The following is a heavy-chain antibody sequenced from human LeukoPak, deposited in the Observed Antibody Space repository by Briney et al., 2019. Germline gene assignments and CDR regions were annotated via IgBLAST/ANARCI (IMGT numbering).Heavy chain of an antibody. V-gene: IGHV3-7*03. CDR2: INHNGNVN. Sequence: HGGSLRLSCAASGFTFSSYWMNWARQAPGKGLEWVASINHNGNVNYYVDSVKGRFTISRDNAKNSLYLQMSNLRAEDTAVYFCAGGGGLDVWGQGATVTVSS. CDR3: AGGGGLDV. D-gene: IGHD3-16*01. J-gene: IGHJ6*02. CDR1: GFTFSSYW.